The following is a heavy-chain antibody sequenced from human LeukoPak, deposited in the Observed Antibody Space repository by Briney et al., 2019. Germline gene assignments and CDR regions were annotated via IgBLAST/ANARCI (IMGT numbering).Heavy chain of an antibody. CDR3: AKDFTYSYGDD. CDR2: IYSGGST. J-gene: IGHJ4*02. V-gene: IGHV3-53*01. CDR1: GFTFSNNY. Sequence: GGSLRLSCVVSGFTFSNNYMTWVRQAPGKGLEWVSVIYSGGSTYYADSVKGRFTISRDNSKNTLYLQMNSLRAEDTAVYYCAKDFTYSYGDDWGQGTLVTVSS. D-gene: IGHD5-18*01.